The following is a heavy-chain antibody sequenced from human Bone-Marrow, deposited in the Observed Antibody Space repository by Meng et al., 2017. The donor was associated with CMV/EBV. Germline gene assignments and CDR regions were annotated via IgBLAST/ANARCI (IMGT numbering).Heavy chain of an antibody. D-gene: IGHD3-10*01. CDR3: ASRAHYYGSGSYKDY. Sequence: SETLSLTCTASGCSISSSSYYWGWIRQPPGKGLEWIGSIYYSGSTYYNPSLKSRVTISVDTSKNQFSLKLSSVTAADTAVYYCASRAHYYGSGSYKDYWGQGTLVTVSS. J-gene: IGHJ4*02. CDR1: GCSISSSSYY. V-gene: IGHV4-39*07. CDR2: IYYSGST.